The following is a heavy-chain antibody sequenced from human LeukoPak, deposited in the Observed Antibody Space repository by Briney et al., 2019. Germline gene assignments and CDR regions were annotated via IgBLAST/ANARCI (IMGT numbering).Heavy chain of an antibody. Sequence: SETLPLTCAVYVGSFSGYYWSWIRQPPGKGLEWIGEINHSGSTNYNSSLKSRVTISVDTSKNQFSLKLSSVTAADTAVYYCARGYYGSGSHCCHMDVWGKGATITVS. V-gene: IGHV4-34*01. CDR3: ARGYYGSGSHCCHMDV. J-gene: IGHJ6*03. CDR1: VGSFSGYY. D-gene: IGHD3-10*01. CDR2: INHSGST.